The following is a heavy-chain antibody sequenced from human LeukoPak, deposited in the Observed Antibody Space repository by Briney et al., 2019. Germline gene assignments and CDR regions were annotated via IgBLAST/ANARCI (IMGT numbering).Heavy chain of an antibody. CDR2: ISGSGGST. CDR3: AKDKDGSGAEIDAFDI. Sequence: GGSLRLSCTASGFSFSNHYMRWIRQAPGKGLEWVSAISGSGGSTYYADSVKGRFTISRDNSKNTLYLQMNSLRAEDTAVYYCAKDKDGSGAEIDAFDIWGQGTMVTVSS. CDR1: GFSFSNHY. J-gene: IGHJ3*02. V-gene: IGHV3-23*01. D-gene: IGHD3-10*01.